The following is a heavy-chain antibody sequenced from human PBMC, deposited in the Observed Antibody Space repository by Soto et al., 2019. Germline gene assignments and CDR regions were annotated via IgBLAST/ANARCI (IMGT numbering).Heavy chain of an antibody. Sequence: ASVKVSCKASGYTFTGYYMHWVRQAPGQGLEWMGWIDPNSGGTNYAQKFQGWVTMTRDTSISTAYMELSRLRSDDTAMYYCARGYSSGYYRWYFDYWGQGTLVTVSS. D-gene: IGHD3-22*01. CDR1: GYTFTGYY. J-gene: IGHJ4*02. CDR3: ARGYSSGYYRWYFDY. V-gene: IGHV1-2*04. CDR2: IDPNSGGT.